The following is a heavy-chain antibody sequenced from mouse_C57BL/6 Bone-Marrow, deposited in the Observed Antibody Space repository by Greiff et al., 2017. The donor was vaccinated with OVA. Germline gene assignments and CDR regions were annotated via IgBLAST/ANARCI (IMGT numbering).Heavy chain of an antibody. Sequence: LQESGAELARPGASVKLSCKASGYTFTSYGISWVKQRTGQGLEWIGEIYPRSGNTYYNEKFKGKATLTADKSSSTAYMELRSLTSEDSAVYFCARSPYGSSPWFAYWGQGTLVTVSA. CDR3: ARSPYGSSPWFAY. D-gene: IGHD1-1*01. J-gene: IGHJ3*01. V-gene: IGHV1-81*01. CDR2: IYPRSGNT. CDR1: GYTFTSYG.